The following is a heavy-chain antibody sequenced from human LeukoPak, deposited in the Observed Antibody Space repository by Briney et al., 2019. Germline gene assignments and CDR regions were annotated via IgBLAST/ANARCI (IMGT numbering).Heavy chain of an antibody. V-gene: IGHV4-34*01. CDR1: GGPLSGYY. CDR2: INHSGST. D-gene: IGHD3-10*01. CDR3: ARGFVRAQQL. J-gene: IGHJ2*01. Sequence: SETLSLTCAVYGGPLSGYYWSWIRQPPGKGLEWIGEINHSGSTNYNPSLKSRVTISVDTSKNQFSLKLSSVTAADTAVYYCARGFVRAQQLWGRGTLVTVSS.